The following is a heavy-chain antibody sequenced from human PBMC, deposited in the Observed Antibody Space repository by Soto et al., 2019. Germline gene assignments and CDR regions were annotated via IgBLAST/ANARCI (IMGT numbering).Heavy chain of an antibody. CDR1: GYTFTRYT. J-gene: IGHJ5*02. CDR2: INPDNGNT. CDR3: ARGIATGQLDP. D-gene: IGHD2-15*01. Sequence: ASVKVSCKASGYTFTRYTMNWVRQAPGQRLEWMGWINPDNGNTKSSQKFQDRVIITRDTSASTAYMDLSSLRSEDTAVYYCARGIATGQLDPWGQGTLVTVPQ. V-gene: IGHV1-3*01.